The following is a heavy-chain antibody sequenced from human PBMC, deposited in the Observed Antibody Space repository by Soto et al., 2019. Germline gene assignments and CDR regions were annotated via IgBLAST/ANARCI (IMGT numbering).Heavy chain of an antibody. CDR1: GGSFSSLG. J-gene: IGHJ6*02. Sequence: QVQLEQSGAEVRQPGSSVKVSCKASGGSFSSLGLSWVRRAPGQGLEWMGGIIPTFGKPTYTQKFQARITITADESTRTADMELTSLTAEDTAVYNCAAEEGMDEVDYFYVMEVWGQGTAVTV. V-gene: IGHV1-69*12. D-gene: IGHD5-12*01. CDR3: AAEEGMDEVDYFYVMEV. CDR2: IIPTFGKP.